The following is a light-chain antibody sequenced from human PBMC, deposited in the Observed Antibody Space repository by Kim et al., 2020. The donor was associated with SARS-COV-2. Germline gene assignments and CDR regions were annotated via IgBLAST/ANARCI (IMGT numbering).Light chain of an antibody. CDR1: SGYSNYK. Sequence: TLTCTLSSGYSNYKVDWYQQRPGKGPRFVMRVGTGGIVGSKGDGIPDRFSVLGSGLNRYLTIKNIQEEDESDYHCGADHGSGSNWVFGGGTQLTFL. CDR3: GADHGSGSNWV. CDR2: VGTGGIVG. V-gene: IGLV9-49*01. J-gene: IGLJ2*01.